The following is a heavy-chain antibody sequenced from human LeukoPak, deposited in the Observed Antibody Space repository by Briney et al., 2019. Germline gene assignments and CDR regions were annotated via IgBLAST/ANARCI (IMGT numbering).Heavy chain of an antibody. CDR1: GFIFSNYA. J-gene: IGHJ4*02. V-gene: IGHV3-64*01. CDR3: AAISSSWQKDFDY. D-gene: IGHD6-13*01. Sequence: PGGSQRLSCEASGFIFSNYAMHWVRQAPGKGLEYVSAISSNGGSTYYANSVKGRFTISRDNSKNTLYLQMGSLRAEDMAVYYCAAISSSWQKDFDYWGQGTLVTVSS. CDR2: ISSNGGST.